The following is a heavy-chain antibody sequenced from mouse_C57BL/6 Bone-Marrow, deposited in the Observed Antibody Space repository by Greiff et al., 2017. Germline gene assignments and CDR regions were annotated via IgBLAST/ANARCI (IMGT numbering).Heavy chain of an antibody. CDR1: GYTFTSSW. Sequence: QVQLQQPGAELVMPGASVKLSCKASGYTFTSSWMHWVKQRPGQGLEWIGEIDPSDSYTNYNQKFKGKSTLTVDKSSSTAYMQLSSLTSEDSAVYYCAREGNWKVGLDYWGRGTALTVSS. CDR2: IDPSDSYT. J-gene: IGHJ2*01. D-gene: IGHD1-3*01. CDR3: AREGNWKVGLDY. V-gene: IGHV1-69*01.